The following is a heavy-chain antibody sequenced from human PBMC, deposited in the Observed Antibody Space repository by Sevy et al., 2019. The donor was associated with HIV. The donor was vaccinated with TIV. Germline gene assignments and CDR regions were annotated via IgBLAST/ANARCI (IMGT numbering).Heavy chain of an antibody. J-gene: IGHJ5*02. CDR2: VTPTNGAT. CDR1: GYNFY. V-gene: IGHV1-2*06. CDR3: AGQSLGWYNWFDP. Sequence: ASVKVSCKASGYNFYIHWVRQAPGQGLQWMGRVTPTNGATDYAQKFQGRVAMTMDTSITTAYMELSGLKFDDTAIYYCAGQSLGWYNWFDPWGQGTLVTVSS. D-gene: IGHD6-19*01.